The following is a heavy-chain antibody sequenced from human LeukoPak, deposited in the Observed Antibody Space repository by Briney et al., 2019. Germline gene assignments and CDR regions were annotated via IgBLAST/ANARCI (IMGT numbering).Heavy chain of an antibody. CDR1: GGTFSSYA. D-gene: IGHD7-27*01. J-gene: IGHJ4*02. V-gene: IGHV1-69*04. Sequence: SVKVSCKASGGTFSSYAISWVRQAPGQGLEWMGRIIPILGIANYAQKFQGRVTITADKSTSTAYMELSSLRSEDTAVYYCARAQTLTGDRTLPDFWGQGTLVTVSS. CDR3: ARAQTLTGDRTLPDF. CDR2: IIPILGIA.